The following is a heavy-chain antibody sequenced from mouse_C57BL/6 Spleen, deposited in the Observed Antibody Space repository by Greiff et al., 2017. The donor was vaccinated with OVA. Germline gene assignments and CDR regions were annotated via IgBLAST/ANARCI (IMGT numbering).Heavy chain of an antibody. CDR2: IYPSDSET. J-gene: IGHJ1*03. V-gene: IGHV1-61*01. Sequence: VQLQQPGAELVRPGSSVKLSCKASGYTFTSYWMDWVKQRPGQGLEWIGNIYPSDSETHYNQKFQDKATLTVAKSSSTAYMQLSSLTSEDSAVYYCATTVQWYFDVWGTGTTVTVSS. D-gene: IGHD1-1*01. CDR3: ATTVQWYFDV. CDR1: GYTFTSYW.